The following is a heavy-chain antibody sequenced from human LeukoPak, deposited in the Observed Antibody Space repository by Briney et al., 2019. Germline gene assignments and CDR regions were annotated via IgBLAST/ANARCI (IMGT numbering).Heavy chain of an antibody. V-gene: IGHV4-39*07. D-gene: IGHD6-6*01. CDR1: GGSLSATTYY. CDR2: IYYNGNT. CDR3: ARVGGGKAAAHPNWLDP. J-gene: IGHJ5*02. Sequence: SETLSLTCTVSGGSLSATTYYWGWIRPPPGTGLEWIANIYYNGNTAYNPAPTNRATISIETSKNQYSLRLNSVTAADAAVYYCARVGGGKAAAHPNWLDPWGQGILVTVST.